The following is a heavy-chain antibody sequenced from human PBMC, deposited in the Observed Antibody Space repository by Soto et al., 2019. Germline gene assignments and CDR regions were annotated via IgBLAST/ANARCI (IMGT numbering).Heavy chain of an antibody. J-gene: IGHJ6*02. D-gene: IGHD3-16*01. Sequence: QVQLQESGPGLVKPSETLSLTCAVSGGPITTTTWWAWVRLPPGKGLEWIGELHHDGTTNYNPSLESRITMSLDKSNNRFSLKLTSVTAADTAIYYCATQTISYTWGVWGRGTTVTVSS. CDR1: GGPITTTTW. V-gene: IGHV4-4*02. CDR2: LHHDGTT. CDR3: ATQTISYTWGV.